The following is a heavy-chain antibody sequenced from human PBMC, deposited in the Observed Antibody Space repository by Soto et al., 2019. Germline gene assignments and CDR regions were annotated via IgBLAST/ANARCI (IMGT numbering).Heavy chain of an antibody. D-gene: IGHD6-25*01. V-gene: IGHV1-69*06. Sequence: SVKVSCKASGGTFSSYAISWVRQAPGQGLEWMGGIIPIFGTANYAQKFQGRVTITADKSTSTAYMELSSLRSEDTAVYYCERQKAIAAKGGGGMDVWRQGTTVTVSS. CDR2: IIPIFGTA. CDR1: GGTFSSYA. CDR3: ERQKAIAAKGGGGMDV. J-gene: IGHJ6*02.